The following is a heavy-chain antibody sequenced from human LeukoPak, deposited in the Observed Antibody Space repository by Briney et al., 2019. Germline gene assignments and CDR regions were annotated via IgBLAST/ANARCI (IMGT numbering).Heavy chain of an antibody. CDR1: GYTFTSYG. CDR3: ARDSPRPFITPVAWFDP. V-gene: IGHV1-18*01. D-gene: IGHD1-14*01. Sequence: ASVKVSCKASGYTFTSYGISWVRQAPGQGLEWMGWISAYNGNTNYAQKLQGRVTMTTDTSTSTAYMELRSLRSDDTAVYYCARDSPRPFITPVAWFDPWGQGTLVTVSS. CDR2: ISAYNGNT. J-gene: IGHJ5*02.